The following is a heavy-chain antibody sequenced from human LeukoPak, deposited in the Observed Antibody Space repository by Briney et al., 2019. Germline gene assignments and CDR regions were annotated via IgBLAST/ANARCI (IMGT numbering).Heavy chain of an antibody. CDR2: INSDGTDT. CDR3: ARGAWGYSVHFDN. V-gene: IGHV3-74*03. CDR1: GFTLSSFY. D-gene: IGHD3-16*01. J-gene: IGHJ4*02. Sequence: GGSLRLSCATSGFTLSSFYMHWVRQRPGKGLVWVSRINSDGTDTKCADSAKGRFTISRDNTKNTVYLQMNNLGAEDTAVYYCARGAWGYSVHFDNWGQGALVTVSS.